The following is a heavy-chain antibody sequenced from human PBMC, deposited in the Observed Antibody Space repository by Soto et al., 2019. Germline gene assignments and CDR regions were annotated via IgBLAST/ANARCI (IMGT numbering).Heavy chain of an antibody. CDR1: GFTFSSHN. CDR2: ISTWSSYT. D-gene: IGHD4-17*01. J-gene: IGHJ4*02. V-gene: IGHV3-21*01. CDR3: ARATHDYGALDY. Sequence: EVQLVESGGGLVKPGGSLRLSCTATGFTFSSHNMNWVRHAPGKGLEWVSYISTWSSYTFYADSVKSRFTISRDNAKNSLFLQMNSLRAEDTAVYYCARATHDYGALDYWGQGALVTVSS.